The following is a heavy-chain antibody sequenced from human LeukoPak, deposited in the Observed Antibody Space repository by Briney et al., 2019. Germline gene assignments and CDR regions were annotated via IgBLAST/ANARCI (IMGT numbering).Heavy chain of an antibody. J-gene: IGHJ4*02. CDR1: GYTFTGYY. CDR2: INPNSGGT. D-gene: IGHD3-22*01. Sequence: SVKVSCKASGYTFTGYYMHWVRQAPGQGLEWMGWINPNSGGTNYAQKFQGRVTMTRDTSISTAYMELSRLRSDDTAVYYCARGEGNYYDSSGYYPPSDYWGQGTLVTVSS. V-gene: IGHV1-2*02. CDR3: ARGEGNYYDSSGYYPPSDY.